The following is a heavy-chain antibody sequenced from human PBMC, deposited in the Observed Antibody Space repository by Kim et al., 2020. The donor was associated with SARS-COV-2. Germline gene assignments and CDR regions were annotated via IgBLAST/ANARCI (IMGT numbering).Heavy chain of an antibody. V-gene: IGHV3-21*01. J-gene: IGHJ4*02. Sequence: YSADSVKGRFTISRDNAKNSLYLQMNSLRAEDTAVYYCAMDSSGYWGFDYWGQGTLVTVSS. D-gene: IGHD3-22*01. CDR3: AMDSSGYWGFDY.